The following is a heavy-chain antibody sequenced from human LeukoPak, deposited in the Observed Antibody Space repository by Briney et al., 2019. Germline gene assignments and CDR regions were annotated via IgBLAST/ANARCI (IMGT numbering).Heavy chain of an antibody. D-gene: IGHD3-22*01. J-gene: IGHJ4*02. V-gene: IGHV3-21*01. CDR2: ITRSNYI. CDR3: ARDAHYYYDS. Sequence: GGSLRLSCAASGFTFSSYSMNWVRQAPGKGLEWVSSITRSNYIYYADSVKGRFTISRDNAKNSLYLQMNSLRAEDTAVYYCARDAHYYYDSWGQGTLVTVSS. CDR1: GFTFSSYS.